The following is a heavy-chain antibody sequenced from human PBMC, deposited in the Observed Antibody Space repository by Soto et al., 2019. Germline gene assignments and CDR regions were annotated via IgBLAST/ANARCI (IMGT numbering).Heavy chain of an antibody. CDR3: ARGHGGITVFGAPGHFDY. J-gene: IGHJ4*02. Sequence: QVQLQESGPGLVKASETLSLTCTVSGGSISSSNHYWGWIRQAPGQGLEWIGNTHYSGSTYYNPSRKSRVTISVDTPKNQFSVKLSSVTAADTAVYYCARGHGGITVFGAPGHFDYWGQGTLVTVSP. V-gene: IGHV4-39*01. CDR1: GGSISSSNHY. D-gene: IGHD3-3*01. CDR2: THYSGST.